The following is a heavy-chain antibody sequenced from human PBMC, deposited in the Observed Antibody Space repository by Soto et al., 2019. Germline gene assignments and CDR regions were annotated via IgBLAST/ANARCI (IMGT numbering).Heavy chain of an antibody. Sequence: GGSLRLSCADSRFTFSGYWMYWVRQAPGKGLYWVANIKEDGSEKNYVDSVRGRFTISRDNAKNSLYLQMNSLRAEDTAVYYCARGAPIRGQGTMVTVSS. CDR1: RFTFSGYW. CDR3: ARGAPI. CDR2: IKEDGSEK. V-gene: IGHV3-7*01. J-gene: IGHJ3*02.